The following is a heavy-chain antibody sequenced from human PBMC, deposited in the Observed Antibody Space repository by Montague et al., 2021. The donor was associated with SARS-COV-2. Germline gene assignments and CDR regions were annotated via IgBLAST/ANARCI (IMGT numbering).Heavy chain of an antibody. D-gene: IGHD3-22*01. CDR2: INHRGST. Sequence: SETLSLTCAVYDGSFSDYSWTWIRQHPGKGLEWIGEINHRGSTNYNPSLKSRVTISVDTSKNQFSLKMTSVTAADTAVYYCARGRQLINMVVVVVTGGEYCFDFWGQGTLVAVSS. CDR3: ARGRQLINMVVVVVTGGEYCFDF. CDR1: DGSFSDYS. J-gene: IGHJ4*02. V-gene: IGHV4-34*01.